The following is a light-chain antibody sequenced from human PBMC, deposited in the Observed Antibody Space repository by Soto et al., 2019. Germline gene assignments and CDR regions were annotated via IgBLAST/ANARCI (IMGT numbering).Light chain of an antibody. CDR3: QQYGSSGT. J-gene: IGKJ1*01. CDR2: GAS. V-gene: IGKV3-20*01. CDR1: QTVTSDY. Sequence: IVLTQSPATLSVSPGERATLSCRASQTVTSDYLAWYQQKPGQAPRLLIYGASNRATGIPDRFSGSGSGTDFTLTISRLEPEDFAVYYCQQYGSSGTLGQGTKVDIK.